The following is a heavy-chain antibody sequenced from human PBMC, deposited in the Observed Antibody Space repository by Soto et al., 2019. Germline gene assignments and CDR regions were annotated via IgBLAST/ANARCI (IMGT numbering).Heavy chain of an antibody. V-gene: IGHV3-30-3*01. CDR2: ISYDGSNK. CDR3: ARDLGYYDSSGYYPGY. Sequence: GGSLRLSCAASGFTFSSYAMHWVRQAPGKGLEWVAVISYDGSNKYYADSVKGRFTISRDNSKNTLYLQMNSLRAEDTAVYYCARDLGYYDSSGYYPGYWGQGTLVTVSS. CDR1: GFTFSSYA. J-gene: IGHJ4*02. D-gene: IGHD3-22*01.